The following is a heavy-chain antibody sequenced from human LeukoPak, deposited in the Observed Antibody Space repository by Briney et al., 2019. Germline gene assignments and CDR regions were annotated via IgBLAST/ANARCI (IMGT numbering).Heavy chain of an antibody. J-gene: IGHJ3*02. CDR3: ARGPNGDYVGAFEM. CDR2: IRSGGDGT. Sequence: GGSLRLSCAASGFTFTNYAMIWVRQAPGRGLEWVSAIRSGGDGTLYADSVKGRFTISRDNSKNTLFLQMNNMRAEDTAVYYCARGPNGDYVGAFEMWGPGTKVTVS. D-gene: IGHD4-17*01. V-gene: IGHV3-23*01. CDR1: GFTFTNYA.